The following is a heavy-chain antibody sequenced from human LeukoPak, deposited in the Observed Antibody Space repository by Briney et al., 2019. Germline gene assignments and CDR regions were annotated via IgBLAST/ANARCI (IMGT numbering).Heavy chain of an antibody. CDR2: INPNSGGT. CDR3: ARDRADYAAFDI. CDR1: GYTFTSYD. Sequence: ASVKVSCKASGYTFTSYDINWVRQATGQGLEWMGWINPNSGGTNYAQKFQGWVTMTRDTSISTAYMELSRLRSDDTAVYYCARDRADYAAFDIWGQGTMVTVSS. V-gene: IGHV1-2*04. J-gene: IGHJ3*02. D-gene: IGHD4-17*01.